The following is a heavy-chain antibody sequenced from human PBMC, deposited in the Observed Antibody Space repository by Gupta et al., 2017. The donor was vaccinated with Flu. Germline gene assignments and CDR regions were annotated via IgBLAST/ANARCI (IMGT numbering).Heavy chain of an antibody. CDR2: IYYSGNT. V-gene: IGHV4-59*08. CDR3: ARLLYYYDDSGYTPAHWYFDL. J-gene: IGHJ2*01. D-gene: IGHD3-22*01. Sequence: QSPGKGLEWIGYIYYSGNTNYNPSLKSRLTISVDTAKNQFSLKLRSVTAADTAVYYCARLLYYYDDSGYTPAHWYFDLWGRGTLVTVSS.